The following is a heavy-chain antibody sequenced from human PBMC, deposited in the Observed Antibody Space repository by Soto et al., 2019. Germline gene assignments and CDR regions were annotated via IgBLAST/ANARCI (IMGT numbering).Heavy chain of an antibody. V-gene: IGHV3-20*04. CDR2: INWNGRTR. CDR3: ARASPRGRYFDWLIFPLGH. Sequence: GGSLRLSCAASGFTFDDYGMSWVRQIPGQGLEWVAGINWNGRTRDYADFVKGRFTISRDTAKNSLYLQMNSLRVDDTALYFCARASPRGRYFDWLIFPLGHWGQGTLVTVSS. J-gene: IGHJ4*02. CDR1: GFTFDDYG. D-gene: IGHD3-9*01.